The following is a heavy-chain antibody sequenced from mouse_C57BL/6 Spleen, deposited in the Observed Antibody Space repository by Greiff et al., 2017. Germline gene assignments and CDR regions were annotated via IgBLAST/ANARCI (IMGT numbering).Heavy chain of an antibody. CDR3: ARDDYDGYAMDY. Sequence: VQLQQSGAELVKPGASVKMSCKASGYTFTSYWITWVKQRPGQGLEWIGDIYPGSGSTNYNEKFKSKATLTVYTSSSTAYMQLSSLTSEDSAVYYCARDDYDGYAMDYWGQGTSVTVSS. V-gene: IGHV1-55*01. J-gene: IGHJ4*01. CDR1: GYTFTSYW. CDR2: IYPGSGST. D-gene: IGHD2-4*01.